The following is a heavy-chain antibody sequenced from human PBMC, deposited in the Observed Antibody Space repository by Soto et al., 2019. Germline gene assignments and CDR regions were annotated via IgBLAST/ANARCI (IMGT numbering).Heavy chain of an antibody. V-gene: IGHV1-18*04. CDR3: GRESSGSGWSFDF. Sequence: QVQLVQSGAELKKPGASMKVSCKASGYTFTSFGITWVRQAPGQGLEWMGRINTYTQNTKYAHNFQGRVTMTTDTSTTTSYMELRSLRSDDTAVYYCGRESSGSGWSFDFWGQGSLVTVSS. D-gene: IGHD6-19*01. CDR1: GYTFTSFG. J-gene: IGHJ4*02. CDR2: INTYTQNT.